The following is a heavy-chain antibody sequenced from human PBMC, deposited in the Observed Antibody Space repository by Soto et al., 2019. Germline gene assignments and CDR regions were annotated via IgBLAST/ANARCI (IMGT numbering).Heavy chain of an antibody. V-gene: IGHV4-59*08. CDR2: IYYSGST. Sequence: SETLSLTCTVPGASISSYYWSWIRQPPGKGLEWIGYIYYSGSTNYNPSLKSRFTISVDTSKNQFSLKLSSVTAADTAVYYCARLGQYSSSWYFYYWGQGTLVTVS. J-gene: IGHJ4*02. D-gene: IGHD6-13*01. CDR3: ARLGQYSSSWYFYY. CDR1: GASISSYY.